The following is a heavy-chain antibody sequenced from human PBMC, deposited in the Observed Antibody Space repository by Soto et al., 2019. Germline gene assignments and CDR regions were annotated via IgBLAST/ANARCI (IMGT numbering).Heavy chain of an antibody. CDR2: INPSGGST. CDR3: ARDLRPSITVFGVETTAAFDL. CDR1: GYTFTNYY. V-gene: IGHV1-46*01. Sequence: ASVKVSCKASGYTFTNYYMHWVRQAPGQGLEWVGIINPSGGSTKYAQKVQGRVTMTRDTSTNTVYMELSSLRSEGTAVYYCARDLRPSITVFGVETTAAFDLWGQGTMVTVSS. D-gene: IGHD3-3*01. J-gene: IGHJ3*01.